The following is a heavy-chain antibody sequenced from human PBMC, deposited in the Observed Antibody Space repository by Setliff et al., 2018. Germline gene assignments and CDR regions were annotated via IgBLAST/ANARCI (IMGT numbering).Heavy chain of an antibody. J-gene: IGHJ4*02. V-gene: IGHV3-30-3*01. CDR1: GFTFSSYA. Sequence: GGSLRLSCAASGFTFSSYAMHWVRQAPGKGLEWVAVISYDGSNKYYADSVKGRFTISRDNSKNTLYLQMNSLRAEDTAVYYCARDAAAAGGSSFDYWGQGTLVTVSS. D-gene: IGHD6-13*01. CDR3: ARDAAAAGGSSFDY. CDR2: ISYDGSNK.